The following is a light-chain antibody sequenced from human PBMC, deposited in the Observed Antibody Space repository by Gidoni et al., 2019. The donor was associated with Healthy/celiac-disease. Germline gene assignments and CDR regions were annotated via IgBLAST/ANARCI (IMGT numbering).Light chain of an antibody. V-gene: IGKV1-39*01. CDR2: AAS. Sequence: DIQMTQSPSSLSASVRDRVTITCRASQSISSYLNWYQQKPGKAPKLLIYAASSLQSGFPSRLSGSGSGTDFTLTISSLQPEDFATYYCQQSYSTPPCTFGQGTKLEIK. CDR1: QSISSY. J-gene: IGKJ2*02. CDR3: QQSYSTPPCT.